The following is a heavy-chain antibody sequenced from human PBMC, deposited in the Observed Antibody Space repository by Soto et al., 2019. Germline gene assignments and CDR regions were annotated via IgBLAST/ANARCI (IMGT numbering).Heavy chain of an antibody. Sequence: GECLKISCKGSGYSFTSYWIGWVRQMPGKGLEWMGIIYPGDSDTRYSPSFQGQVTISADKSISTAYLQWSSLKASDTAMYYCARRGWMYSSLTSTPSSSYYMYVWAKRTTVPVS. CDR2: IYPGDSDT. CDR1: GYSFTSYW. V-gene: IGHV5-51*01. J-gene: IGHJ6*03. D-gene: IGHD6-6*01. CDR3: ARRGWMYSSLTSTPSSSYYMYV.